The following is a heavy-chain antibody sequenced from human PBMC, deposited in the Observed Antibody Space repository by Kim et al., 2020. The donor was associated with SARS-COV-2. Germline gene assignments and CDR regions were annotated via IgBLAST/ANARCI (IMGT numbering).Heavy chain of an antibody. CDR1: GFTFSSYG. V-gene: IGHV3-30*18. CDR2: ISYDGSNK. J-gene: IGHJ4*02. CDR3: AKEDCSGGSCYSLFDY. Sequence: GGSLSLSCAASGFTFSSYGMHWVRQAPGKGLEWVAVISYDGSNKYYADSVKGRFTISRDNSKNTLYLQMNSLRAEDTAVYYCAKEDCSGGSCYSLFDYWGQGTLVTVSS. D-gene: IGHD2-15*01.